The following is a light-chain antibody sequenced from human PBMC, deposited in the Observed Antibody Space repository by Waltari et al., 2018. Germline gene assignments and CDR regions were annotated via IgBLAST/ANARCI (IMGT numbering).Light chain of an antibody. CDR2: GAS. CDR1: QSISGSY. CDR3: QQYDTSPRT. J-gene: IGKJ1*01. V-gene: IGKV3-20*01. Sequence: EIVLTQCPSTLSLSAGERATLSCWASQSISGSYLAWYQQKPGQASGLLIFGASIRGTGIPDKYSGSGSETDFTRTISRLDPEDSAVYYCQQYDTSPRTFGPGTKVEI.